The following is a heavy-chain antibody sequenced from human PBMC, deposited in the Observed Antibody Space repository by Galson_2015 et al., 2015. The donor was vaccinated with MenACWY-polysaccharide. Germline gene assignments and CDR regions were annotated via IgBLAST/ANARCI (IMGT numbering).Heavy chain of an antibody. CDR2: ISSSGTTI. V-gene: IGHV3-48*03. Sequence: SLRLSCAASGFIFSSYDMTWVRQAPGKGLEWVSYISSSGTTIYYADSVKGRFTISRDNARNSLYLQMNSLRAEDTAVYYCARVYFDGSGWYWARWVQGSLVTVSS. D-gene: IGHD6-19*01. CDR1: GFIFSSYD. J-gene: IGHJ4*02. CDR3: ARVYFDGSGWYWAR.